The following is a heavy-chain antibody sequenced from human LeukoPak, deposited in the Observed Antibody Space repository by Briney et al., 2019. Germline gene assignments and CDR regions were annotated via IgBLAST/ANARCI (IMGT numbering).Heavy chain of an antibody. D-gene: IGHD6-19*01. CDR3: ARDARYSSGWYMEAYYFDY. CDR1: GFTFSSYG. CDR2: IWYDGSNE. V-gene: IGHV3-33*01. J-gene: IGHJ4*02. Sequence: PGGSPRLSCAASGFTFSSYGMHWVRQAPGKGLEWVAVIWYDGSNEYYADSVKGRFTISRDNSKNTLYLQMNSLRAEDTAVYYCARDARYSSGWYMEAYYFDYWGQGTLVTVSS.